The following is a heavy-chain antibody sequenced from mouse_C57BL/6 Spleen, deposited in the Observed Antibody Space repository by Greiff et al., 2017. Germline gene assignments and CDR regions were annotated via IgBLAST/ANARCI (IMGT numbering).Heavy chain of an antibody. J-gene: IGHJ4*01. V-gene: IGHV1-55*01. CDR1: GYTFTSYW. CDR3: AGADYGNYFYYAMDD. CDR2: IYPGSGST. Sequence: QVQLQQSGAELVKPGASVKMSCKASGYTFTSYWITWVKQRPGQGLEWIGDIYPGSGSTNYNEKFKSKATLTVDTSSSTAYVQLSSLTSEDSAVYYCAGADYGNYFYYAMDDWGQGTSVTVSA. D-gene: IGHD2-1*01.